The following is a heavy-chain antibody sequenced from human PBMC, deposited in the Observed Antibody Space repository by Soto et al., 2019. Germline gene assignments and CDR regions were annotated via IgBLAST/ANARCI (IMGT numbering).Heavy chain of an antibody. D-gene: IGHD5-12*01. CDR1: GGSVSSGSYY. CDR2: IYYSGST. V-gene: IGHV4-61*01. CDR3: ASFSVASDAFDI. Sequence: QVHLQESGPGLVKPSETLSLTCTVSGGSVSSGSYYWSWIRQPPGKGLEWIGYIYYSGSTNYNPSLKSRVTISVDKSKNQFSLRVRSVTAADTAVYYCASFSVASDAFDIWDQGTMVTVSS. J-gene: IGHJ3*02.